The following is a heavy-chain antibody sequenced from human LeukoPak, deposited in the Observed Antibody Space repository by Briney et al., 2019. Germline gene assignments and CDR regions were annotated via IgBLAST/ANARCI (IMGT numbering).Heavy chain of an antibody. Sequence: GGSLRLSCAASGFTFSSYWMSWVRQAPGKGLEWVANIKQDGSEKYYVDSVKGRFTISRDNAKNSVYLQMNSLRGEDTAVYYCASGYYYDSSGPPDYFDYWGQGTLVTVSS. CDR2: IKQDGSEK. CDR3: ASGYYYDSSGPPDYFDY. CDR1: GFTFSSYW. D-gene: IGHD3-22*01. V-gene: IGHV3-7*01. J-gene: IGHJ4*02.